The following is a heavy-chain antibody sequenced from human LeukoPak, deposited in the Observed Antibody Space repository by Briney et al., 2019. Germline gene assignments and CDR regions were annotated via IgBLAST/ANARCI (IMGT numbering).Heavy chain of an antibody. CDR3: ARPDYADY. J-gene: IGHJ4*02. CDR2: ISYDGSNK. Sequence: LSLTCALYGGSFADYYWSWVRQSPGKGLEWVAVISYDGSNKYYADSVKGRFTISRDNSKNTLYLQMNSLRAEDTAVYYCARPDYADYWGQGTLVTVSS. V-gene: IGHV3-30-3*01. CDR1: GGSFADYY.